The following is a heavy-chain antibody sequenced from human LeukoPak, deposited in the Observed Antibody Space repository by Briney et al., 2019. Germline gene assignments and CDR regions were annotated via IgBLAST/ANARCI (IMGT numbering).Heavy chain of an antibody. CDR3: ADFGSGSYCFDY. Sequence: GGSLRLSCAGSGFPFSSYPISWVRQPPGKGLEWVSAITASGDSTYSAGSVKGRFTISRDNSKNTLYLQMDSLRAEDTAIYYCADFGSGSYCFDYWGQGTLVTVSS. CDR2: ITASGDST. J-gene: IGHJ4*02. V-gene: IGHV3-23*01. D-gene: IGHD3-10*01. CDR1: GFPFSSYP.